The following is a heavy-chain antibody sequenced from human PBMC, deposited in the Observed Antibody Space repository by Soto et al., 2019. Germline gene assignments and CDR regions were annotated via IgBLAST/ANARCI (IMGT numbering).Heavy chain of an antibody. V-gene: IGHV4-59*01. J-gene: IGHJ4*02. CDR2: IYYSGST. CDR3: ARVPTDIDYYDSSGYFDY. CDR1: GGSISIYY. D-gene: IGHD3-22*01. Sequence: SESLSLTCTVCGGSISIYYWSWIRQPPGKGLEWIGYIYYSGSTNYNPSLKSRVTISVDTSKNQFSLKLSSVTAADTAVYYCARVPTDIDYYDSSGYFDYWGQGTLVTVSS.